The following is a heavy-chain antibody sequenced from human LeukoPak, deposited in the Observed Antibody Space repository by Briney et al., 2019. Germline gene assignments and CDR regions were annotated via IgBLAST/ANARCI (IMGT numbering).Heavy chain of an antibody. CDR1: RGTFSSYA. J-gene: IGHJ4*02. Sequence: SVKVSCKASRGTFSSYAISWVRQAPGQGLEWMGRIIPILGIANYAQKFQGRVTITADKSTSTAYMELSSLRSEDTAVYYCAREDVRDYYDSSGYDPFDYWGQGTLVTVSS. CDR2: IIPILGIA. V-gene: IGHV1-69*04. D-gene: IGHD3-22*01. CDR3: AREDVRDYYDSSGYDPFDY.